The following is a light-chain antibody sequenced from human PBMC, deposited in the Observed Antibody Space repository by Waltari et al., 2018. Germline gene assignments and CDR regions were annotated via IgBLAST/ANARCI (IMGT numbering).Light chain of an antibody. J-gene: IGKJ1*01. CDR2: KAS. V-gene: IGKV1-5*03. CDR3: QQYITTWS. CDR1: QNIISW. Sequence: DIQMTQSPSTLSASVGDRVTITCRAGQNIISWLAWYQQKPGKAPKLLIYKASTLQSGVPSRFIGSGSGTEFTLTISSLQADDFATYYCQQYITTWSFGQGTKVEIK.